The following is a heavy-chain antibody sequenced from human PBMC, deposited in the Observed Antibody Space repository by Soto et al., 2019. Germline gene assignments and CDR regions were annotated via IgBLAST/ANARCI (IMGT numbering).Heavy chain of an antibody. CDR2: IYHSGST. CDR1: GYSISSGYY. CDR3: ARDGRPYYDFWSGYYPYYYYYGMDV. D-gene: IGHD3-3*01. Sequence: PSETLSLTCAVSGYSISSGYYWGWIRQPPGKGLEWIGSIYHSGSTYYNPSLKSRVTISVDTSKNQFSLKLSSVTAAGTAVYYCARDGRPYYDFWSGYYPYYYYYGMDVWGQGTTVTVSS. V-gene: IGHV4-38-2*02. J-gene: IGHJ6*02.